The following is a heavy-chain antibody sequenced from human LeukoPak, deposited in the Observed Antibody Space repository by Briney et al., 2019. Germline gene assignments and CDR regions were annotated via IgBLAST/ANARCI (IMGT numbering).Heavy chain of an antibody. CDR2: ICYSGST. CDR1: GYSISSGYF. D-gene: IGHD2-15*01. Sequence: PSETLSLTCAVSGYSISSGYFWGLLRQPPGKGLEWIGSICYSGSTYYNPSLKSRVTISVDTSKNQFSLKLSSVTAADTAVYYCARDGARYCSGGSCSNAFDIWGQGRMVTVSS. CDR3: ARDGARYCSGGSCSNAFDI. J-gene: IGHJ3*02. V-gene: IGHV4-38-2*02.